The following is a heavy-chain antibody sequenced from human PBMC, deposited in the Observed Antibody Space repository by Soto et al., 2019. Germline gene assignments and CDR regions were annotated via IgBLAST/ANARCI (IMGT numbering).Heavy chain of an antibody. Sequence: GGSLRLSCVASGFTFNDYWMHWVRQAPGKGLVWVARINGDGSTTTYAESVQGRFTISRANARNTLYLHLSSLRPEDTALYYCARGYSSGPDSWGQGT. CDR2: INGDGSTT. D-gene: IGHD6-19*01. CDR1: GFTFNDYW. CDR3: ARGYSSGPDS. J-gene: IGHJ4*02. V-gene: IGHV3-74*01.